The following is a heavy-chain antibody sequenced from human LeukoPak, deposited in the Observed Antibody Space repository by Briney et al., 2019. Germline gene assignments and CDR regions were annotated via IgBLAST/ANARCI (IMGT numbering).Heavy chain of an antibody. CDR2: TYYRSKWYN. CDR1: GDSVSSNSAA. V-gene: IGHV6-1*01. J-gene: IGHJ6*03. CDR3: ARGHCSSTSCSYYYMDV. D-gene: IGHD2-2*01. Sequence: SQTLSLTCAISGDSVSSNSAAWNWIRQSPSRGLEWLGRTYYRSKWYNDYAVSVKSRITINPDTSKNQFSLKLSSVTAADTAVYYCARGHCSSTSCSYYYMDVWGKGTTVTVSS.